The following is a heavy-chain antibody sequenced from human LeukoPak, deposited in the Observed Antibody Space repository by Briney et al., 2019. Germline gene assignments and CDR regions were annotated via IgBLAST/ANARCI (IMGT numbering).Heavy chain of an antibody. CDR3: ARGAYYYED. V-gene: IGHV3-74*01. Sequence: GGSLRLSCAASGFIFSSYWMHWVRQAPGKGLVWVSHINNDGSSTNYADSVKGRFTISRDNAKNTLYLQMNSLRAEDTAVYYCARGAYYYEDWGQGTLVTVSS. J-gene: IGHJ4*02. CDR2: INNDGSST. CDR1: GFIFSSYW. D-gene: IGHD3-22*01.